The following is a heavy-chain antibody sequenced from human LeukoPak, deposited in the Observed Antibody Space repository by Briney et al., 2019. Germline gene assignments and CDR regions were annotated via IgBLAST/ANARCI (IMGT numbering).Heavy chain of an antibody. Sequence: SETLSLTCTVSGGSISRGDYYWRWIRQPPGKGLEGIGYIYYSGSTYYNPSLKSRLTMSVDTSKNQFSLKLSSVTAADTAVYYCAKDLGNGGFDYWGQGTLVTVSS. V-gene: IGHV4-30-4*01. CDR1: GGSISRGDYY. D-gene: IGHD4-23*01. CDR2: IYYSGST. J-gene: IGHJ4*02. CDR3: AKDLGNGGFDY.